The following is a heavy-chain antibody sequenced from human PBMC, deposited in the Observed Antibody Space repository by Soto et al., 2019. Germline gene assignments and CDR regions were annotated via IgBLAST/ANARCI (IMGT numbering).Heavy chain of an antibody. J-gene: IGHJ5*01. V-gene: IGHV4-30-4*01. CDR1: GYSIGTGYY. CDR2: IHYTGGT. CDR3: VRLIGNSWLDS. D-gene: IGHD2-8*01. Sequence: PSETLSLTCTVSGYSIGTGYYWSWIRQPPGKGLEWIGYIHYTGGTSYNPSLRSRVTISLDTSKNQFSLHLNSVTPDDTAVYYCVRLIGNSWLDSWGQGTLVTVSS.